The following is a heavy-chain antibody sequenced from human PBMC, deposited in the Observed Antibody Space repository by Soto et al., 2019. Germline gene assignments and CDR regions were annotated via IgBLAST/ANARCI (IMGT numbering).Heavy chain of an antibody. CDR2: INGYNGNT. D-gene: IGHD3-16*01. Sequence: QVQLVQSGAEVKKPGASVKVSCKASGYTFTRSGISWVRQAPGQGLEWMGWINGYNGNTNYTQKIQGRITMTTDTPTSTAYMELRSLRSDDTAVYYRARMGDVPYYYYGMDVWGQGTTVIVSS. CDR1: GYTFTRSG. V-gene: IGHV1-18*01. CDR3: ARMGDVPYYYYGMDV. J-gene: IGHJ6*02.